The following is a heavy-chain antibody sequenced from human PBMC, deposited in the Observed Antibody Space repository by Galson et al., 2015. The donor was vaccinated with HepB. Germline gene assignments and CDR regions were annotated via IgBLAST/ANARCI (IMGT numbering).Heavy chain of an antibody. J-gene: IGHJ6*02. CDR2: ISYDGINT. D-gene: IGHD3-10*01. CDR3: VRDAVPYGSGTYSYHYYGMDV. CDR1: GFTFSTHA. Sequence: RLSCAASGFTFSTHAMHWVRQAPGKGLEWVVVISYDGINTYYADSVKGRFTISRDNSKNTLFLQMNSLRAEDTAVYFCVRDAVPYGSGTYSYHYYGMDVWGQGTTVTVSS. V-gene: IGHV3-30*04.